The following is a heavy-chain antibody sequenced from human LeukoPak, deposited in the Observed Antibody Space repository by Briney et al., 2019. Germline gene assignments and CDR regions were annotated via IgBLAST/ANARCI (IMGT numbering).Heavy chain of an antibody. CDR1: GYTFTGYY. J-gene: IGHJ4*02. CDR2: INPNSGGT. D-gene: IGHD3-10*01. CDR3: ARGNYGRSGFDY. Sequence: ASVKVSCKASGYTFTGYYMHWVRQAPGQGLEWMGWINPNSGGTNYVQKFQGRVSMTRDTSISTAYMELSRLRSDDTAVYYCARGNYGRSGFDYWGQGTLVTVSS. V-gene: IGHV1-2*02.